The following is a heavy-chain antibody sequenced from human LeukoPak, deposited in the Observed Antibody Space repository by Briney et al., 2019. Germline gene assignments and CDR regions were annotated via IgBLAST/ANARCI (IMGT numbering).Heavy chain of an antibody. D-gene: IGHD3-22*01. CDR3: ARDQNDSSGFRFDP. CDR1: GGTFSSYA. J-gene: IGHJ5*02. CDR2: INPSGGST. V-gene: IGHV1-46*01. Sequence: ASVKVSCKASGGTFSSYAISWVRQAPGQGLEWMGIINPSGGSTSYAQKFQGRVTMTRDTSTSTVYMELSSLRSEDTAVYYCARDQNDSSGFRFDPWGQGTLVTVSS.